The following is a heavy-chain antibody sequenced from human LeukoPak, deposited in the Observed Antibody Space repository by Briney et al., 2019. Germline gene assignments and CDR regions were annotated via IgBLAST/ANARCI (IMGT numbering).Heavy chain of an antibody. J-gene: IGHJ4*02. CDR2: IIPIFGTA. CDR1: GGTFSSCA. CDR3: AREGGSYYYFDY. V-gene: IGHV1-69*13. Sequence: SVKVSCKASGGTFSSCAISWVRQAPGQGLEWMGGIIPIFGTANYAQKFQGRVTITADESTSTAYMELSSLRSEDTAVYYCAREGGSYYYFDYWGQGTLVTVSS. D-gene: IGHD1-26*01.